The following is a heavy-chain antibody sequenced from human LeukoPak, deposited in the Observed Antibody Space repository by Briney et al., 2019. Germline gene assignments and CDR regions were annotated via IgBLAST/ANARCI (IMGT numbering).Heavy chain of an antibody. V-gene: IGHV3-23*01. D-gene: IGHD4-17*01. CDR1: GFTFSTYS. CDR3: AKTLLDYGDPFDY. CDR2: ISGSGGST. Sequence: SGGSLRLSCAASGFTFSTYSMNWVRQAPGKGLEWVSAISGSGGSTYYADSVKGRFTISRDNSKNTLYLQMNSLRAEDTAVYYCAKTLLDYGDPFDYWGQGTLVTVSS. J-gene: IGHJ4*02.